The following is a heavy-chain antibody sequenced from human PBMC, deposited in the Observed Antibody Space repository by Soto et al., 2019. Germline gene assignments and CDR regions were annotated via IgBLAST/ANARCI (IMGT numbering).Heavy chain of an antibody. V-gene: IGHV4-30-4*01. Sequence: QVQLQESGPGLVKPSQTLSLTCTVSGDSFSSGDYKWSWIRQPPGKGLEWIGYIYYSGYTYNNPSLKSRLTMSVDTSKNQFSLKLRSVTAADTAVYYCVRSGDYVAFDYWGQGTLVTVSS. CDR1: GDSFSSGDYK. J-gene: IGHJ4*02. CDR2: IYYSGYT. CDR3: VRSGDYVAFDY. D-gene: IGHD4-17*01.